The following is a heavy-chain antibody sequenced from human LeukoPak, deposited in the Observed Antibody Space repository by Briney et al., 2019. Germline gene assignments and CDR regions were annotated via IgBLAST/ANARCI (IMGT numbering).Heavy chain of an antibody. CDR1: GDSTSSGGYY. CDR2: IYYSGST. J-gene: IGHJ4*02. Sequence: SETLSLTCTVSGDSTSSGGYYWSWIRQHPGKGLEWIGYIYYSGSTYYNPSLKSRVSISVDTSKNQFSLKLSSVTAADTAVYYCAGAPYGSGSYSFFDYWGQGTLVTVSS. D-gene: IGHD3-10*01. V-gene: IGHV4-31*03. CDR3: AGAPYGSGSYSFFDY.